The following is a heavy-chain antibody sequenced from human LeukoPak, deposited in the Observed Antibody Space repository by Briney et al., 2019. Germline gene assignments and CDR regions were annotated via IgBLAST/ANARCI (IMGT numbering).Heavy chain of an antibody. V-gene: IGHV1-58*01. CDR1: GFTFTSSA. Sequence: ASVKVSCKASGFTFTSSAVQWVRQARGQRLEWIGWIVVGSGNTNYAQKFQERVTITRDMSTSTAYMELSSLRSEDTAVYYCATSSSGWFRGQNKRDRVGNAFDIWGQGTMVTVSS. J-gene: IGHJ3*02. CDR3: ATSSSGWFRGQNKRDRVGNAFDI. CDR2: IVVGSGNT. D-gene: IGHD6-19*01.